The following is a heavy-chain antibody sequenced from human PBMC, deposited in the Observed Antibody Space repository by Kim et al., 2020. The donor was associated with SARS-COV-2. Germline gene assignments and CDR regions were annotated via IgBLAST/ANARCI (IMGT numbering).Heavy chain of an antibody. CDR2: IDPSDSYT. Sequence: GESLKISCKGSGYSFTSYWISWVRQMPGKGLEWMGRIDPSDSYTNYSPSFQGHVTISADKSISTAYLQWSSLKASDTAMYYCARHHGPSTVLQNTQYYYGMDVWGQGTTVTVSS. CDR3: ARHHGPSTVLQNTQYYYGMDV. D-gene: IGHD4-17*01. CDR1: GYSFTSYW. V-gene: IGHV5-10-1*01. J-gene: IGHJ6*02.